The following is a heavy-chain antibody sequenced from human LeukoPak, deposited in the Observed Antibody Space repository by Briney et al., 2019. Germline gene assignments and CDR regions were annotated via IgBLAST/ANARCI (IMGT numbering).Heavy chain of an antibody. D-gene: IGHD3-22*01. CDR1: GFTFSSYG. V-gene: IGHV3-30*02. Sequence: GGSLRLSCAASGFTFSSYGMHWVRQAPGKGLEWVAFIRYDGSNKYYADSVKGRFTISRDNSKNTLYLQVNSLRAEDTALYYCARGPPYYYDSNGFLIYYMDVWGKGTTVTVSS. CDR2: IRYDGSNK. CDR3: ARGPPYYYDSNGFLIYYMDV. J-gene: IGHJ6*03.